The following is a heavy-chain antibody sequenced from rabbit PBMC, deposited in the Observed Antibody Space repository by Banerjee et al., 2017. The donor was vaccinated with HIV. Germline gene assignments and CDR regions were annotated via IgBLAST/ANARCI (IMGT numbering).Heavy chain of an antibody. CDR1: GFSFSNKYV. V-gene: IGHV1S40*01. CDR3: ASGYSDVYFNL. J-gene: IGHJ4*01. Sequence: QSLEESGGDLVKPEGSLTLTCTASGFSFSNKYVMCWVRQAPGKGLERIACINNSSGNIVYATWAKGRFTISKTSWTTVTLQMTSLTAADTATYFCASGYSDVYFNLWGPGTLVTVS. CDR2: INNSSGNI. D-gene: IGHD1-1*01.